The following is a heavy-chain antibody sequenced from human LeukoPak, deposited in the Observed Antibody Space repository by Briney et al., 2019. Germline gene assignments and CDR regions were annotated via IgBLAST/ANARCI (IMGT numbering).Heavy chain of an antibody. D-gene: IGHD6-19*01. Sequence: ASVKVSCKASGYTFTSYAMNWVRQAPGQGLEWMGWINTNTGNPTYAQGFTGRFVFSLDTSVSTAYLRISSLKAEDTAVYYCARWGWGTAVAGRRNPYYYYGMDVWGQGTTVTVSS. CDR1: GYTFTSYA. CDR2: INTNTGNP. J-gene: IGHJ6*02. V-gene: IGHV7-4-1*02. CDR3: ARWGWGTAVAGRRNPYYYYGMDV.